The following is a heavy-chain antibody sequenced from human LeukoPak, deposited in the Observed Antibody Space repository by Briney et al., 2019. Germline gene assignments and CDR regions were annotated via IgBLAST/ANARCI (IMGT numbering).Heavy chain of an antibody. J-gene: IGHJ4*02. Sequence: GGSLRLSCAASGFTFSTYPMHWVRQAPGKGLEYVSAISSNGDTTYYANSVEGRFTISRDNSKNTLFLQMGSLGVEDMAVYYCARGDSVIRRLDYWGQGTLVTVSS. D-gene: IGHD2-21*01. CDR1: GFTFSTYP. V-gene: IGHV3-64*01. CDR2: ISSNGDTT. CDR3: ARGDSVIRRLDY.